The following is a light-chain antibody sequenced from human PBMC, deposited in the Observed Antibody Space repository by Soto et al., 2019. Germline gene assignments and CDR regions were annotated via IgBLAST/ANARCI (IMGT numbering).Light chain of an antibody. J-gene: IGLJ1*01. Sequence: QSVLTQPPSASGSPGQSVAISCTGTSGDVGYYNYVSWYQQRPGKAPKLIIYEVTKRPSGVPDRFSGSKSGNTASLTVSGLQAEDEADYYCSSHADDNIFVFGTGTKVTVL. CDR2: EVT. CDR1: SGDVGYYNY. CDR3: SSHADDNIFV. V-gene: IGLV2-8*01.